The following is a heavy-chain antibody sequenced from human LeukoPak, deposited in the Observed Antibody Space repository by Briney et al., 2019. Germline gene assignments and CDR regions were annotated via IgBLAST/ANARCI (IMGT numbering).Heavy chain of an antibody. CDR1: GYTFTSYG. V-gene: IGHV1-18*01. CDR2: ISAYNGNT. Sequence: ASVKVSCKASGYTFTSYGISWVRQAPGQGLEWMGWISAYNGNTNYAQKLQGRVTMTTDTSTSTAYMELRSLRSDDTAVYYCARSPTPVRTPYYYYYMDVWGKGTTVTISS. CDR3: ARSPTPVRTPYYYYYMDV. J-gene: IGHJ6*03. D-gene: IGHD4-23*01.